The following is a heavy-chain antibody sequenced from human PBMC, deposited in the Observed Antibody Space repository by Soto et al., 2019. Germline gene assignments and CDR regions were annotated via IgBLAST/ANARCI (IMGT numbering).Heavy chain of an antibody. CDR2: VYHTGRT. V-gene: IGHV4-59*01. CDR3: ARDDTTGLLEF. Sequence: PSETLSLTCSVSTDSMRTYSWTWIRQSPGKGLEWIGYVYHTGRTEYNPSLESRVTISIDMSKKQFSLQLTSVTAADTSVYFCARDDTTGLLEFWGQGTLVTVSS. CDR1: TDSMRTYS. J-gene: IGHJ4*02.